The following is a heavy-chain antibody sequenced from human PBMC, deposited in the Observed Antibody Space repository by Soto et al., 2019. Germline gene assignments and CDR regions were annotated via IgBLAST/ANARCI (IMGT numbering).Heavy chain of an antibody. D-gene: IGHD5-12*01. V-gene: IGHV2-5*02. Sequence: QITLKESGPTVVKPTQTLTLTCTFSFFSLDTSGVGVGWIRQPPGKALEWLALIYLDDDKCYNPSLKSRLTISKVTSKNQVVLTMTNMDPVDTATYYCARRPREYSGYLLGGYFDSWGQGTLVTVSS. CDR3: ARRPREYSGYLLGGYFDS. CDR1: FFSLDTSGVG. CDR2: IYLDDDK. J-gene: IGHJ4*02.